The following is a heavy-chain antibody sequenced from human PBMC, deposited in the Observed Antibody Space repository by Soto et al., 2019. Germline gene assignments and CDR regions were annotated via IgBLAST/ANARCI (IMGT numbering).Heavy chain of an antibody. V-gene: IGHV4-34*01. J-gene: IGHJ6*03. CDR1: GGSFSGYY. CDR2: INHSGST. Sequence: QVQLQQWGAGLLKPSETLSLTCAVYGGSFSGYYWSWIRQPPGKGLEWIGEINHSGSTNYNPSLKSRVTISVDTSKNQFSLKLSSVTAADTAVYYCARGGIVTTANYYYYYYMDVWGKGTTVTVSS. CDR3: ARGGIVTTANYYYYYYMDV. D-gene: IGHD5-12*01.